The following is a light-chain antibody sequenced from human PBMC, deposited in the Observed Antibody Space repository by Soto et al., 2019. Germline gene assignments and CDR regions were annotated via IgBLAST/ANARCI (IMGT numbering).Light chain of an antibody. CDR2: RAS. V-gene: IGKV3D-20*02. CDR1: QSVSRSY. CDR3: QQRSNWPPLIS. J-gene: IGKJ5*01. Sequence: EIVLTQSPDILSLSPGERATLSCSSSQSVSRSYLAWYQQKPGQAPRLLIYRASTRATGIPDRFSGSGSGTDFTVTISSLEPEDFAVYYCQQRSNWPPLISFGQGTRLEIK.